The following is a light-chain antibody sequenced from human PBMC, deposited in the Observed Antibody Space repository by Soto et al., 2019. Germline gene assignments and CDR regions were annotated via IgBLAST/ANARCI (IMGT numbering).Light chain of an antibody. CDR2: SNS. CDR1: SFNSGKNI. CDR3: AAWDDSLRGEV. Sequence: QSVLTQPPSASGTPGQRVTISCTGSSFNSGKNIVNWYQQLPGTAPKLLIDSNSRRPSGVPDRFSGSKSGTSASLAISGLQSEDEADYYCAAWDDSLRGEVFGGGTKLTVL. J-gene: IGLJ2*01. V-gene: IGLV1-44*01.